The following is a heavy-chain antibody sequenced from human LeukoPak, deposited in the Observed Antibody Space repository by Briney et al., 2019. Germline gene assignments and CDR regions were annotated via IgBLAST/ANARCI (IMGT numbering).Heavy chain of an antibody. CDR2: ISGSGGTT. J-gene: IGHJ4*02. Sequence: QPGGSLRLSCIGTGFTFSSDAMGWVRQAPGKGLEWVSGISGSGGTTYYADSVKGRFTISRDNSKNTLYLQMNSLRVEDTAVYYCAKDRGRTWVQVVKWGQGTLVTVSS. CDR3: AKDRGRTWVQVVK. D-gene: IGHD3-10*01. CDR1: GFTFSSDA. V-gene: IGHV3-23*01.